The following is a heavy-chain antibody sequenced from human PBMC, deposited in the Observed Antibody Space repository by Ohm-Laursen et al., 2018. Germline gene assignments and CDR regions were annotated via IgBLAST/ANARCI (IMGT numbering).Heavy chain of an antibody. CDR3: ARYAGIAVAGKYYYGMDV. CDR2: IYYSGST. D-gene: IGHD6-19*01. V-gene: IGHV4-59*01. Sequence: TLSLTCTVSGGSISSYYWSWIRQPPGKGLEWIGHIYYSGSTNYNPSLKSRVTISVDTSKNQFSLKLSSVTAADTAVYYCARYAGIAVAGKYYYGMDVWGQGTTVTVSS. CDR1: GGSISSYY. J-gene: IGHJ6*02.